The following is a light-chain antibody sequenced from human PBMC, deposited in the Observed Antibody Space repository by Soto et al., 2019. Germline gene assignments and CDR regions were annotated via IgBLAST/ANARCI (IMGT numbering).Light chain of an antibody. CDR2: GAF. J-gene: IGKJ4*01. CDR1: QTISGY. Sequence: DIQVTQSPSALSASVGDSVTITCRASQTISGYLSWFQQKPGQAPKLLIHGAFRLRSGVPSRFSGSGSGTDFTLTISSLQPEDFATYYCQQTFKTPLTFGGGTKLEIK. V-gene: IGKV1-39*01. CDR3: QQTFKTPLT.